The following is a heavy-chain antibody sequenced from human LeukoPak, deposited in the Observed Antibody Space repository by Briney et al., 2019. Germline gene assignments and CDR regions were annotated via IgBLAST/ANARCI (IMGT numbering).Heavy chain of an antibody. Sequence: ASVKVSCKVSGYTLTELSTHWVRQAPGKGLEWMGGFDPEDGETIYAQKFRGRVTMTEDTSTDTAYMELSSLRSEDTAVYYCATDFLERRGDFDYWGQGTLVTVSS. D-gene: IGHD1-1*01. V-gene: IGHV1-24*01. CDR1: GYTLTELS. CDR3: ATDFLERRGDFDY. J-gene: IGHJ4*02. CDR2: FDPEDGET.